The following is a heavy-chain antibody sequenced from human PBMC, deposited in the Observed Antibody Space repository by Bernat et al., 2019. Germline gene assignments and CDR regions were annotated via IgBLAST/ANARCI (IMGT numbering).Heavy chain of an antibody. Sequence: QVQLQQWGAGLLKPSETLSLTCAVYDGSFSGYYWSWLRQPPGKGLAWIGEINHSGRTNYNPSLKSRITISLDTSKTQFSRKLSSVTAADTAVYYCARGPLIMITFGGVIVDAFDIWGQGTMVTVSS. CDR2: INHSGRT. V-gene: IGHV4-34*02. J-gene: IGHJ3*02. CDR3: ARGPLIMITFGGVIVDAFDI. D-gene: IGHD3-16*02. CDR1: DGSFSGYY.